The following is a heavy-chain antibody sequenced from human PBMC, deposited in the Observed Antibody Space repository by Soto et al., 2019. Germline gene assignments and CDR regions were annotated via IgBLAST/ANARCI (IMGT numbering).Heavy chain of an antibody. CDR1: GDTFNDYY. CDR2: INPNGGVT. D-gene: IGHD5-12*01. V-gene: IGHV1-2*04. Sequence: QVQLVQSGAEVKKPGASVTVSCRSSGDTFNDYYIHWVRQAPGQGLEWMGWINPNGGVTKYAQKFQGWVSMTRDTAIRTVYMQLSRLRSDDTAVYYCARESGGATANLDYYYFSMDVWGTGTTVTVSS. J-gene: IGHJ6*03. CDR3: ARESGGATANLDYYYFSMDV.